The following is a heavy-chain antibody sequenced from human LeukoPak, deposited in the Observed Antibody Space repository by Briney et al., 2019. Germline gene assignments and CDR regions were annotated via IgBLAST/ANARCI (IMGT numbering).Heavy chain of an antibody. Sequence: NTSETLSLTCTVSGGSISSYYWSWIRQPPGKGLEWIGYIYYSGSTNYNPSLKSRVTMSVDTSKNQFSLKLSSVTAADTAVYYCARDETYYDFWEWGQGTLVTVSS. CDR1: GGSISSYY. CDR3: ARDETYYDFWE. D-gene: IGHD3-3*01. V-gene: IGHV4-59*12. J-gene: IGHJ4*02. CDR2: IYYSGST.